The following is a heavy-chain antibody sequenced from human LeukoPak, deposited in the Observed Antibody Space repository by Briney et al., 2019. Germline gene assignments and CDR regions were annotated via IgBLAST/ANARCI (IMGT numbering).Heavy chain of an antibody. CDR1: GGTFNSYA. J-gene: IGHJ4*02. D-gene: IGHD3-9*01. CDR3: ARGFPNVNKYYDILTGYPYYFDY. Sequence: GSSVKVSCKASGGTFNSYAISWVRQAPGQGLEWMGGIIPIFGTANYAQKFQGRVTITADESTSTAYMELSSLRSEDTAVYYCARGFPNVNKYYDILTGYPYYFDYWGQGTLVTVSS. V-gene: IGHV1-69*01. CDR2: IIPIFGTA.